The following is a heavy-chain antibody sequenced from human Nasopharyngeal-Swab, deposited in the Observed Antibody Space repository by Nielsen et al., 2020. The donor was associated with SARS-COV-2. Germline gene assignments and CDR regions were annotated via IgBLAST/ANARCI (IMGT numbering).Heavy chain of an antibody. CDR2: ISRTSST. J-gene: IGHJ4*02. D-gene: IGHD3-10*01. Sequence: GESLKISCAASGFTFSSYAMNWVRQAPGKGLEWVSAISRTSSTYYADSVKGRFTVSRDNSKNTLYLQMNSLRAEDTAVYYCARSPRGPDFWGQGTLVTVSS. CDR1: GFTFSSYA. V-gene: IGHV3-23*01. CDR3: ARSPRGPDF.